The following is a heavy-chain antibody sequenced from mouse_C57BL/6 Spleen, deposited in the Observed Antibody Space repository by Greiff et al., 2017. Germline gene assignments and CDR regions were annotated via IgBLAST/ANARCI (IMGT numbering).Heavy chain of an antibody. V-gene: IGHV1-22*01. Sequence: VQLQQSGPELVKPGASVKMSCKASGYTFTDYNMHWVKQSHGKSLEWIGYINPNNGGTSYNQKFKGKATLTVNKSSSTAYMELRSLTSEDSAVYYCARSPDSSGYFDYWGQGTTLTVSS. D-gene: IGHD3-2*02. CDR3: ARSPDSSGYFDY. CDR1: GYTFTDYN. J-gene: IGHJ2*01. CDR2: INPNNGGT.